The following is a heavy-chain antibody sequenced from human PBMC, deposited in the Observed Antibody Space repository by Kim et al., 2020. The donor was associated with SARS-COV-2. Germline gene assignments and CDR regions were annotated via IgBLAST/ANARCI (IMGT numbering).Heavy chain of an antibody. D-gene: IGHD3-10*01. Sequence: ASVKVSCKASGYTFTSYGISWVRQAPAQGLEWMGWISAYNGNTNYAQKLQGRVTMTTDTSTSTAYMELRSLRSDDTAVYYCARPLLVRGVIRGAWFDPWGQGTLVTVSS. CDR3: ARPLLVRGVIRGAWFDP. V-gene: IGHV1-18*04. CDR2: ISAYNGNT. J-gene: IGHJ5*02. CDR1: GYTFTSYG.